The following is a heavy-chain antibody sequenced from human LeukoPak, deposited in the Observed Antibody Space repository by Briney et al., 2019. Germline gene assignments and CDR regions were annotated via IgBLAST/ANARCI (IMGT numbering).Heavy chain of an antibody. J-gene: IGHJ3*01. CDR1: GYTFTSYA. D-gene: IGHD4-23*01. V-gene: IGHV1-3*01. CDR2: INAGHGNT. CDR3: ARDMSTRVTPISYAIDV. Sequence: GASVTVSFKASGYTFTSYAIQWVRQAPGQRLEWMGWINAGHGNTKYSQKFQGRVTITRDTSARTAYMELSSLRSEDTAVYYCARDMSTRVTPISYAIDVWGQGTMVTVSS.